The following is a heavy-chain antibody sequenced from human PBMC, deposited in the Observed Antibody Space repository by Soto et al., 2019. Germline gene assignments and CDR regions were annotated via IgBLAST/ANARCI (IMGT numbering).Heavy chain of an antibody. J-gene: IGHJ5*02. Sequence: SDTLSLTCTVSGGSMTSYYWTWIRQPAGKGLEWIGRVYSSGGTHYNPSLKSRVTISLDTSKNQFSLRLLSVTDADTAVYFCARGQRFSDWFDPWGQGTLVTVSS. D-gene: IGHD3-3*01. CDR2: VYSSGGT. CDR1: GGSMTSYY. CDR3: ARGQRFSDWFDP. V-gene: IGHV4-4*07.